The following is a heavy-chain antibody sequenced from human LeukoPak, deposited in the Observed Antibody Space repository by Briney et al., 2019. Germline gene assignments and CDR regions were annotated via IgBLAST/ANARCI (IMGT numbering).Heavy chain of an antibody. J-gene: IGHJ4*02. V-gene: IGHV1-2*02. CDR1: GYAVSDYY. CDR3: ARVRVNSCDY. D-gene: IGHD2-15*01. CDR2: IRGDTGDT. Sequence: ASVTISCKTSGYAVSDYYMHWVRQAPGQGLEWMGWIRGDTGDTDSPQKFRGRVTLTRDTSTDTAYWELSRLRYDDTAIYFCARVRVNSCDYWGQGTLVTVSS.